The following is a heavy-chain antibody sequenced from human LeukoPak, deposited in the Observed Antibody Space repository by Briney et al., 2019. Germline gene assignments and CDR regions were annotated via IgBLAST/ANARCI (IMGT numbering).Heavy chain of an antibody. Sequence: GGSLRLSCAASGFTVSTNYMSWVRQAPGKGLEWVSVIYSGGSTYYADSVKGRFTISRDNSKNTLYLQMNSLRAEDTAVYYCARDPPHYYGSGSYYNKWGQGTLVTVSS. D-gene: IGHD3-10*01. V-gene: IGHV3-66*01. CDR1: GFTVSTNY. J-gene: IGHJ4*02. CDR3: ARDPPHYYGSGSYYNK. CDR2: IYSGGST.